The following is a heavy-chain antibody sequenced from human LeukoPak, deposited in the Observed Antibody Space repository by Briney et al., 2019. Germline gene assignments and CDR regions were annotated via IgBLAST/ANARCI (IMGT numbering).Heavy chain of an antibody. CDR2: IHSSGST. CDR3: AKDRGSDWWFDL. CDR1: SGSISSGSYC. V-gene: IGHV4-61*09. D-gene: IGHD6-19*01. J-gene: IGHJ2*01. Sequence: SETLSLTCTVSSGSISSGSYCWSWIRQPAGKGLEWIGHIHSSGSTNYNPSLKSRVTISVDTSKNQFSLKLTSVTAADTAVYYCAKDRGSDWWFDLWGRGTLVTVSS.